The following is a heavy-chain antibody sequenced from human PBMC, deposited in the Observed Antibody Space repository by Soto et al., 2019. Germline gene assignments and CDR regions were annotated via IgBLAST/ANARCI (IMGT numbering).Heavy chain of an antibody. CDR2: ISGSGGST. CDR3: AKDRPLYYYDSSGVPDY. J-gene: IGHJ4*02. CDR1: GFTFSSYA. Sequence: EVQLLESGGGLVQPGGSLRLSCAASGFTFSSYAMSWVRQAPGKGLEWVSAISGSGGSTYYADSVKGRFTISRDNSKNTLYLQMNSLRAEDTAVYYCAKDRPLYYYDSSGVPDYWGQGTLVTVSS. D-gene: IGHD3-22*01. V-gene: IGHV3-23*01.